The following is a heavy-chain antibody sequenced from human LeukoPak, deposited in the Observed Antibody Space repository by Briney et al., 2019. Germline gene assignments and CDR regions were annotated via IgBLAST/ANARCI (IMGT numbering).Heavy chain of an antibody. Sequence: GGSLRLSRAASGFTVSSNYMSWVRQAPGKGLEWVSVIYSGGNTYYADSVKGRFTISRDNSKNTVYLQMNSLRAVDTAVYYCAKTLGGSSEDWGQGTLVTVSS. CDR2: IYSGGNT. J-gene: IGHJ4*02. D-gene: IGHD6-6*01. CDR3: AKTLGGSSED. V-gene: IGHV3-53*01. CDR1: GFTVSSNY.